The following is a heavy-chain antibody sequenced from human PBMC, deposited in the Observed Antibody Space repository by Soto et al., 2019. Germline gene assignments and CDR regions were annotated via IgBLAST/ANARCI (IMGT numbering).Heavy chain of an antibody. Sequence: QVQLQESGPGLVKPSGTLSLTCAVSGGSISSSNWWSWVRQPPGKGLEWIGEIYHSGSTNYNPSLQGRVTRSVDKSKNQSSLKRSSVTAADTAVYYCARVSGSYYYGMDVWGQGTTVTVSS. CDR3: ARVSGSYYYGMDV. J-gene: IGHJ6*02. V-gene: IGHV4-4*02. D-gene: IGHD1-26*01. CDR2: IYHSGST. CDR1: GGSISSSNW.